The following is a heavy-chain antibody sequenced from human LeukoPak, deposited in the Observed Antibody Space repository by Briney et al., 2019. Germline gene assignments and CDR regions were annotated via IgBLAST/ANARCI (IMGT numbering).Heavy chain of an antibody. D-gene: IGHD6-19*01. J-gene: IGHJ4*02. V-gene: IGHV3-30-3*01. CDR1: GFTFSSYA. CDR3: ARAWSSGWYGLDY. CDR2: ISYDGNNK. Sequence: PGRSLRLSCAASGFTFSSYAMHWVRQAPGKGLEWVAVISYDGNNKYYADSVKGRFTISRDNSKNTLYLQMNSLRAEDTAVYYCARAWSSGWYGLDYWGQGTLVTVSS.